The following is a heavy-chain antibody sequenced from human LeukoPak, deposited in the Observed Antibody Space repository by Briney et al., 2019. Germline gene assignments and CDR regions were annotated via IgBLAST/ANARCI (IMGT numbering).Heavy chain of an antibody. J-gene: IGHJ3*02. CDR2: IRRRSKGYKT. Sequence: PGGSLRLSCEGQGFTFSDYILDWVRQAPGERLEWIGRIRRRSKGYKTEYAASVKGRFTVSRDDSKKSLYLQMNSLKIEDTAVYYCSRDGVRGDDSAFDIWGQGTMVTVSS. CDR1: GFTFSDYI. D-gene: IGHD3-10*01. V-gene: IGHV3-72*01. CDR3: SRDGVRGDDSAFDI.